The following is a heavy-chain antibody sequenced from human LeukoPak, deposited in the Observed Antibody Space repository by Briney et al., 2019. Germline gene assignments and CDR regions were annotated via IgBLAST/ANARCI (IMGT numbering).Heavy chain of an antibody. D-gene: IGHD3-22*01. CDR1: GYTCTSYG. J-gene: IGHJ4*02. V-gene: IGHV1-18*01. CDR2: ISAYNGNT. CDR3: ARDHLVYYDSSGYPGDY. Sequence: GASVKVSCKASGYTCTSYGISWVRQAPGQGLEWMGWISAYNGNTNYAQKLQGRVTMTTDTSTSTAYMELRSLRSDDTAVYYCARDHLVYYDSSGYPGDYWGQGTLVTVSS.